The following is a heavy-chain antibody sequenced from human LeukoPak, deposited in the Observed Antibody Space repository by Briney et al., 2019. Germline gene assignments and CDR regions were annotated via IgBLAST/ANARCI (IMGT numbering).Heavy chain of an antibody. J-gene: IGHJ4*02. CDR3: AKDQVRFLQGLPYYFDL. Sequence: GGSLRLSCSASGFTFSNYAMSWVRQAPGQGLAWVSGISGSGDTTYYSDSVEGRFSISRDNSKNTLYLEMSSLRAEDTAVYFCAKDQVRFLQGLPYYFDLWGRGSLVIVSS. CDR1: GFTFSNYA. D-gene: IGHD3-3*01. V-gene: IGHV3-23*01. CDR2: ISGSGDTT.